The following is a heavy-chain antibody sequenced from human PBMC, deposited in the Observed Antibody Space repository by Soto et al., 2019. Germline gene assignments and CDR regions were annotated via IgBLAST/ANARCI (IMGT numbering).Heavy chain of an antibody. CDR1: GFTFSSYW. CDR3: ARFLGTGTTYAFHI. Sequence: EVQLVESGGGLVQPGGSLRLSCAASGFTFSSYWMSWVRQAPGKGLEWVANIKQDGSEKYYVDSVKGRFTISRDNAKNSLYLQMNSLRAEDTAVYYCARFLGTGTTYAFHIWGQGTMVTVSS. V-gene: IGHV3-7*01. CDR2: IKQDGSEK. J-gene: IGHJ3*02. D-gene: IGHD1-7*01.